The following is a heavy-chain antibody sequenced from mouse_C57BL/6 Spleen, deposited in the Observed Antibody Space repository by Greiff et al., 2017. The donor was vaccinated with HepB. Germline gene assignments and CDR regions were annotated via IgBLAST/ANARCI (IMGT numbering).Heavy chain of an antibody. V-gene: IGHV5-16*01. CDR3: AREAYSNYFDY. J-gene: IGHJ2*01. Sequence: EVKLVESEGGLVQPGSSMKLSCTASGFTFSDYYMAWVRQVPEKGLEWVANINYDGSSTYYLDSLKSRFIISRDNAKNILYLQMSSLKSEDTATYYCAREAYSNYFDYWGQGTTLTVSS. CDR2: INYDGSST. CDR1: GFTFSDYY. D-gene: IGHD2-5*01.